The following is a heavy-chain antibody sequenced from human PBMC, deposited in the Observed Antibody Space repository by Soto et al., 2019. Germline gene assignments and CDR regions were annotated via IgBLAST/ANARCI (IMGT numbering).Heavy chain of an antibody. Sequence: PSETLSLTCTVSGSPISSYYWGWFRQPPGQGLEWVAYIYYTGTATYNPSLASRVAISLDASKSQFSLNLRSVTAADTAVYYCAGLKYFHSSNYLVHWGQGTRVTVSS. CDR2: IYYTGTA. CDR1: GSPISSYY. V-gene: IGHV4-59*08. D-gene: IGHD3-22*01. CDR3: AGLKYFHSSNYLVH. J-gene: IGHJ4*02.